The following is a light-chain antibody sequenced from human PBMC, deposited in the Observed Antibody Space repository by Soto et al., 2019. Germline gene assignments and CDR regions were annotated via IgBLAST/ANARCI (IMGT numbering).Light chain of an antibody. J-gene: IGLJ1*01. CDR3: ASWDESRCGFYV. CDR1: ISNIGRSN. Sequence: QSVLTQPPSVSGTPGQRVTISCSGSISNIGRSNVNWYQHLPGTAPQLLIFTDSHRPSGVPDRFSASKSGTCASLAISGLQPEDEAEYSCASWDESRCGFYVFGSGTKLTVL. CDR2: TDS. V-gene: IGLV1-44*01.